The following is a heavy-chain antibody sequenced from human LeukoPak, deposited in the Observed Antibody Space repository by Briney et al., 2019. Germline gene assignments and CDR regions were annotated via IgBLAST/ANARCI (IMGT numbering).Heavy chain of an antibody. J-gene: IGHJ4*02. V-gene: IGHV4-30-2*01. D-gene: IGHD6-25*01. CDR1: GGSISSGGYY. CDR2: IYHSGST. Sequence: SETLSLTCTVSGGSISSGGYYWSWIRQPPGKGLEWIGYIYHSGSTYYNPSLKSRVTISVDRSKNQFSLKLSSVTAADTAVYYCASGSIAAPGYFDYWGQGTLVTASS. CDR3: ASGSIAAPGYFDY.